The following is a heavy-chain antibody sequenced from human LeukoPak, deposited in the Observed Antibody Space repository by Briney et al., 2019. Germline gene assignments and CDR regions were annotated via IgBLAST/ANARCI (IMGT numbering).Heavy chain of an antibody. J-gene: IGHJ4*02. CDR1: GFTFSTCW. Sequence: GGSLRLSCAASGFTFSTCWRSWVRQAPGKGLEWVANIKKDGSERNDVASVKGRFTISRDNATNSLYLKMNSLRTEDATVDYCSSAGQDWFRELGFAYWGQGTLVTVSS. CDR3: SSAGQDWFRELGFAY. V-gene: IGHV3-7*01. CDR2: IKKDGSER. D-gene: IGHD3-10*01.